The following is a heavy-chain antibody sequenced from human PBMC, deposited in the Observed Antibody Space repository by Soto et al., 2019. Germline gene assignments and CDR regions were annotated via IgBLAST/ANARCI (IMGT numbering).Heavy chain of an antibody. Sequence: QVQLVQSGAEVKKPGASVKVSCKASGYTFTSYDINWVRQATGQGLEWMGWMNPNSGNTGYAQKFQGRVTMTRNTSISTANMELSSLRSEDTAVYYCARGYSSGWYYYYGMDVWGQGTTVTVSS. D-gene: IGHD6-19*01. CDR1: GYTFTSYD. CDR3: ARGYSSGWYYYYGMDV. CDR2: MNPNSGNT. J-gene: IGHJ6*02. V-gene: IGHV1-8*01.